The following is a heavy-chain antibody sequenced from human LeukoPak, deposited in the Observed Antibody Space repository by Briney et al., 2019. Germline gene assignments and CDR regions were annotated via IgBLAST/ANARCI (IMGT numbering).Heavy chain of an antibody. CDR1: GGSISGWY. Sequence: SETLSLTCTVSGGSISGWYWSWFRQPPGKGLEWIGYIYGSGYTNYNPSLKSRVTMSIDTSKNHFSLKLTSVTAADTATYYCARETSLAGFASGLGFNYWGQGILVTVSS. V-gene: IGHV4-59*01. CDR2: IYGSGYT. J-gene: IGHJ4*02. CDR3: ARETSLAGFASGLGFNY. D-gene: IGHD6-19*01.